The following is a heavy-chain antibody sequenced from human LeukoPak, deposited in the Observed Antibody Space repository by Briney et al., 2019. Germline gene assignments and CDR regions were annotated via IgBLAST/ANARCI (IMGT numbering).Heavy chain of an antibody. J-gene: IGHJ4*02. V-gene: IGHV4-4*09. CDR2: IHASGPT. CDR1: GDSISTYY. Sequence: SETLSLTCTVSGDSISTYYWSWIRRPPGKGLEWIAYIHASGPTDYNPSLKSRITISVDTSKNQFSLKLSSVTAADTAVYYCARHGAGIAARPFDNWGQGTLVTVSS. CDR3: ARHGAGIAARPFDN. D-gene: IGHD6-6*01.